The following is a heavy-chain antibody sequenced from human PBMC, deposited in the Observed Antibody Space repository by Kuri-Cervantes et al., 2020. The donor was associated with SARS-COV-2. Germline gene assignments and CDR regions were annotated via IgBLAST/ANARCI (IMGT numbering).Heavy chain of an antibody. CDR1: GFTVSSNY. Sequence: GESLKISCAAPGFTVSSNYMSWVRQAPGKGLGWVSVIYSGGSTYYADSVKGRFTISRDNSKNTLYLQMNSLRAEDTAVYYCARERGLRGWFDPWGQGTLVTVSS. CDR3: ARERGLRGWFDP. J-gene: IGHJ5*02. CDR2: IYSGGST. V-gene: IGHV3-53*01.